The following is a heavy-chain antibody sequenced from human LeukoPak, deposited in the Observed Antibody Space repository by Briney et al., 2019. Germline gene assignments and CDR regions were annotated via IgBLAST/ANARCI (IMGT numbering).Heavy chain of an antibody. CDR2: IYYSGST. CDR1: GGSISSYY. V-gene: IGHV4-59*01. Sequence: SETLSLTCTVSGGSISSYYWSWIRQPPGKGLEWIGYIYYSGSTNYNPSLKSRVTISVDTSKNQFSLKLSSVTAADTAVYYCARAGGIAVAGTGPSNWFDPWGQGILVTVSS. D-gene: IGHD6-19*01. J-gene: IGHJ5*02. CDR3: ARAGGIAVAGTGPSNWFDP.